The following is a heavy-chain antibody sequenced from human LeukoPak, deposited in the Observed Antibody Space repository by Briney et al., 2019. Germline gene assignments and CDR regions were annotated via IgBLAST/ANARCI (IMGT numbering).Heavy chain of an antibody. D-gene: IGHD3-10*02. Sequence: GGSLRLSCAASGFTFSSYEMNWVRQAPGKGLEWVSYISSSCSTIYYADSVKGRFTISIDNAKNSLCLQMNSLRAEDTAVYYCAELGITMIGGVWGKGTTVTISS. V-gene: IGHV3-48*03. CDR1: GFTFSSYE. CDR2: ISSSCSTI. J-gene: IGHJ6*04. CDR3: AELGITMIGGV.